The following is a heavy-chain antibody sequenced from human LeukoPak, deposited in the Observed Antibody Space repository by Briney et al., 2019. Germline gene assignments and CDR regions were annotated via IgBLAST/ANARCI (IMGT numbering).Heavy chain of an antibody. V-gene: IGHV3-30*01. CDR3: EREYSSSSNSLDY. D-gene: IGHD6-6*01. CDR1: GFTFSSYA. CDR2: ISYDGSNK. Sequence: GGSLRLSCAASGFTFSSYAMHWVRQAPGKGLEWVAAISYDGSNKYYADSVKGRFTISRDNSKNTLYLQMNSLRAEDTAVYYCEREYSSSSNSLDYWGQGTLVTVSS. J-gene: IGHJ4*02.